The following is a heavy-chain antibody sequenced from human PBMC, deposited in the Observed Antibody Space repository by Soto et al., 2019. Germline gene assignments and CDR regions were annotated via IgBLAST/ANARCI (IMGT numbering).Heavy chain of an antibody. CDR2: IYHSGSA. D-gene: IGHD6-6*01. CDR1: GASLTSSHW. V-gene: IGHV4-4*02. CDR3: ARDSKYSRDSCRYFDL. J-gene: IGHJ2*01. Sequence: QVQLQESGPGLVKPSGTLSLSCAVSGASLTSSHWWSWVRQPPGKGLEWIGEIYHSGSANYNSSLKSRVAISVDKSKNQFSLNLTSVTAADTAVYYCARDSKYSRDSCRYFDLWGRGTLVTVSS.